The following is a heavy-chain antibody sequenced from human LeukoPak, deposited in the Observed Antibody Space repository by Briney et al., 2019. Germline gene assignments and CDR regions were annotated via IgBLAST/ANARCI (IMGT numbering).Heavy chain of an antibody. CDR1: GGSFSGYY. Sequence: KTSETLSLTCAVYGGSFSGYYWSWIRQPPGKGLEWIGEINHSGSTNYNPSLKSRVTISVDTSKNQFSLKLSSVTAADTAVYYCARLGIQLWLRGSYFDYWGQGTLVAVSS. CDR3: ARLGIQLWLRGSYFDY. J-gene: IGHJ4*02. V-gene: IGHV4-34*01. CDR2: INHSGST. D-gene: IGHD5-18*01.